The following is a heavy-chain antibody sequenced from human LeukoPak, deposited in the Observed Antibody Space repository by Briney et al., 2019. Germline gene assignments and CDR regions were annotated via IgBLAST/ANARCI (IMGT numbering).Heavy chain of an antibody. D-gene: IGHD2-15*01. CDR1: GGSISSSSYY. V-gene: IGHV4-39*01. CDR2: IYYSGST. J-gene: IGHJ4*02. Sequence: SETLCLTCTVSGGSISSSSYYWGWVRQPPGTGLEWIGSIYYSGSTYYNPSLKSRVTISVDTSKNQFSLKLSSVTAADTAVYYCARQYSSGATEWGQGTLVTVSS. CDR3: ARQYSSGATE.